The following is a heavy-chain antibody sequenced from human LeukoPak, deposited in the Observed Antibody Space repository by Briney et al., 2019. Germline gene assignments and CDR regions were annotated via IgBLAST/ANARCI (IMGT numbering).Heavy chain of an antibody. V-gene: IGHV4-38-2*01. Sequence: SETLSLTCAVSGYSISSGYYWGWIRQPPGKGLEWIGSIYHSGSTYYNPSLKSRVTISVDTSKNQFSLKLSSVTPADTAVYYCARVSYRRYCSGGSCYHNWFDPWGQGTLVTVSS. CDR3: ARVSYRRYCSGGSCYHNWFDP. CDR1: GYSISSGYY. CDR2: IYHSGST. J-gene: IGHJ5*02. D-gene: IGHD2-15*01.